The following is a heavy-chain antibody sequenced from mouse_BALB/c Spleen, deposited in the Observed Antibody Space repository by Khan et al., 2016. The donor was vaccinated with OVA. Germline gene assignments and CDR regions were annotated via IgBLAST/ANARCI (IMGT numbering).Heavy chain of an antibody. V-gene: IGHV1-4*01. CDR3: ASDGAYYRNDGWFAY. Sequence: VQLQESGAELARSGASVKMSCKASGYTFTSYTIHWIKQRPGQGLEWIGYINPSSGYTNYNQKFKDKATLTADKSSTTAYMQLSSLTSDDSAVYYFASDGAYYRNDGWFAYWGQGTLVTVSA. CDR2: INPSSGYT. J-gene: IGHJ3*01. D-gene: IGHD2-14*01. CDR1: GYTFTSYT.